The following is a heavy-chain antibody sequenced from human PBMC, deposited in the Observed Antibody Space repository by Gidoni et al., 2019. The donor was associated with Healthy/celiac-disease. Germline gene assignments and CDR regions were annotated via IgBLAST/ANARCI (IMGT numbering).Heavy chain of an antibody. CDR1: GGSLSSYY. CDR2: IYYSGST. J-gene: IGHJ6*02. CDR3: ARGLLDYGDYYYYGMDV. Sequence: QVQLQESGPGLVQPSETLSLTCTVPGGSLSSYYWSWIRQPPGKGLEWIGYIYYSGSTNYNPSLKSRVTISVDTSKNQFSLKLSSVTAADTAVYYCARGLLDYGDYYYYGMDVWGQGTTVTVSS. D-gene: IGHD4-17*01. V-gene: IGHV4-59*08.